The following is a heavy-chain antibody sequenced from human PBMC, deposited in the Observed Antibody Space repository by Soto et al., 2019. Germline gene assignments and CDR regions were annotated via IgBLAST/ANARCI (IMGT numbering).Heavy chain of an antibody. J-gene: IGHJ3*02. D-gene: IGHD4-17*01. Sequence: EVQLVESGGGLVQPGGSLKLSCAASGLTFSGSAMHWVRQASGKGLEWVGRIRSKANSYATAYAASVKGRFTISRDDSKNTAYLQMNSLKTEDTAFYCCTRTMTTAAFDIWGQGTMVTVSS. CDR3: TRTMTTAAFDI. CDR1: GLTFSGSA. CDR2: IRSKANSYAT. V-gene: IGHV3-73*02.